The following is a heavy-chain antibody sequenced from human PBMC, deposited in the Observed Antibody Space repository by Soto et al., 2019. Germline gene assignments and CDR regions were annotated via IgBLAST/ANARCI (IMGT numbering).Heavy chain of an antibody. CDR1: GDSISNLDYF. CDR3: ARGRYCLTGRCFPNWFDS. CDR2: IYKSATT. J-gene: IGHJ5*01. V-gene: IGHV4-30-4*01. D-gene: IGHD7-27*01. Sequence: SETLSLTCSVSGDSISNLDYFWAWIRQPPGQALEYIGYIYKSATTYYNPSFESRVAISVDTSKSQFSLNVTSVTAADTAVYFCARGRYCLTGRCFPNWFDSWARELWSPSPQ.